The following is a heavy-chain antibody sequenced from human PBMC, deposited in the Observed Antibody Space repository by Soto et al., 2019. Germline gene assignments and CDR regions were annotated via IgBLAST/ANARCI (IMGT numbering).Heavy chain of an antibody. CDR1: DGSFSGYY. CDR2: INHSGST. D-gene: IGHD3-10*01. Sequence: QVQLQQWGAGLLKPSETLSLTCAVYDGSFSGYYWSWIRQPPGKGLEWIGEINHSGSTNYNPSLKSRVTISVDTSKNQFSLKLSSVSAADTAVYYCATGRGVRGVIITTYYYYGLDVWGQGTTVTVSS. CDR3: ATGRGVRGVIITTYYYYGLDV. J-gene: IGHJ6*02. V-gene: IGHV4-34*01.